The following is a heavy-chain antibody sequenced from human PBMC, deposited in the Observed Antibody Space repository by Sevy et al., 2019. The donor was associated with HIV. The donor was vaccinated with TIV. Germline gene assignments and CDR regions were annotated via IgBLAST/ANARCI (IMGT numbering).Heavy chain of an antibody. CDR1: GYTFSSNG. J-gene: IGHJ4*02. D-gene: IGHD3-10*01. Sequence: ASVKVSCKASGYTFSSNGIAWVRQAPGQGLQWMGWIGVYNGNSNYAQNLRDRVTMTTDTSTSTAYMELKSLRSNDTAVYYCARVPTYYFGSGTYFDYWGQGTLFTVSS. CDR3: ARVPTYYFGSGTYFDY. V-gene: IGHV1-18*01. CDR2: IGVYNGNS.